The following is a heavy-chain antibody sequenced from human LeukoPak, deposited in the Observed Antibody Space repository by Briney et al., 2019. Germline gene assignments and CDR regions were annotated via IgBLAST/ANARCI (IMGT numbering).Heavy chain of an antibody. CDR1: GGTFSSYA. CDR2: IIPIFGTA. D-gene: IGHD7-27*01. CDR3: ARGYPLTGDPYY. V-gene: IGHV1-69*13. J-gene: IGHJ4*02. Sequence: SVKVSCKASGGTFSSYAISWVRQAPGQGLEWMGGIIPIFGTANYAQKFQGRVTITADESTSTAYMELSSLRSEDTAVYYCARGYPLTGDPYYWGQGTLVTVSS.